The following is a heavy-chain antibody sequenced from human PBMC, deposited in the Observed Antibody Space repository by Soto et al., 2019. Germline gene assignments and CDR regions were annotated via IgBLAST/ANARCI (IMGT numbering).Heavy chain of an antibody. Sequence: SETLSLTCTVSGGSISSSSYYWGWIRQPPGKGLEWIGSIYYSGSTYYNPSLKSRVTISVDTSKNQFSLKLSSVTAADTAVYYCAADGVGATMHYYYYGMDVWGQGTTVTVSS. J-gene: IGHJ6*02. CDR3: AADGVGATMHYYYYGMDV. CDR2: IYYSGST. D-gene: IGHD1-26*01. CDR1: GGSISSSSYY. V-gene: IGHV4-39*01.